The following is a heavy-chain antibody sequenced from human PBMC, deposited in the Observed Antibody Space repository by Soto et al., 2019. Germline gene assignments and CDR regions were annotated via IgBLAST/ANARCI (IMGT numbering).Heavy chain of an antibody. CDR1: GFTFSSYS. J-gene: IGHJ2*01. Sequence: EVQLVESGGGLVQPGGSLRLSCAASGFTFSSYSMNWVRQAPGKGLEWVSYISSSSSTIYYADSVKGRFTISRDNAKNSLYLQMNSLRAEDTAVYYCAREGDYGDYGIFDLWGRGTLVTVSS. CDR3: AREGDYGDYGIFDL. CDR2: ISSSSSTI. D-gene: IGHD4-17*01. V-gene: IGHV3-48*01.